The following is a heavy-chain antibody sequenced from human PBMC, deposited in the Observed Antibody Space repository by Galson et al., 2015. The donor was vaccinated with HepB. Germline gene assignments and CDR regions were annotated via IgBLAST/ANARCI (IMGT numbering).Heavy chain of an antibody. V-gene: IGHV6-1*01. Sequence: CAISGDSVSSNSAARNWIRQSPSRGLEWLGRTYYRSKSKNDDAVSVKRRITINPDTSKNQFSLQLNSVTPEDTAVYYCARAPLRFLEWFSKYYYYYMDVWGKGTTVTVSS. J-gene: IGHJ6*03. CDR1: GDSVSSNSAA. CDR3: ARAPLRFLEWFSKYYYYYMDV. D-gene: IGHD3-3*01. CDR2: TYYRSKSKN.